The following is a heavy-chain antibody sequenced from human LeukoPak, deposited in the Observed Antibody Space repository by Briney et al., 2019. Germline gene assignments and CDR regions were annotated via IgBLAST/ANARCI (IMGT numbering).Heavy chain of an antibody. CDR1: GFTFSDYY. J-gene: IGHJ6*02. CDR3: AREDFIVSGWYRYGMDV. V-gene: IGHV3-11*01. D-gene: IGHD6-19*01. Sequence: GGSLRLSCAASGFTFSDYYMSWIRQAPGKGLEWVSYISSSGSTIYYADSVKGRFTISRDNAKNSLYLQMNSLRAEDTAVYYCAREDFIVSGWYRYGMDVWGQGTTVTVSS. CDR2: ISSSGSTI.